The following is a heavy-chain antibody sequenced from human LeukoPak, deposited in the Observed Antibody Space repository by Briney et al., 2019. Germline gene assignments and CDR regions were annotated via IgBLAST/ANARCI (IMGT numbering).Heavy chain of an antibody. J-gene: IGHJ6*02. CDR3: RSKSSGGTYYYYGMDV. V-gene: IGHV1-69*04. CDR1: GGTFSSYA. D-gene: IGHD2-15*01. CDR2: IIPILGIA. Sequence: ASVKVSCKASGGTFSSYAISWVRQAPGQGLEWMGRIIPILGIANYAQKFQGRVTITADKSTSTAYMELSSLRSEDTAVYYCRSKSSGGTYYYYGMDVWGQGTTVTVSS.